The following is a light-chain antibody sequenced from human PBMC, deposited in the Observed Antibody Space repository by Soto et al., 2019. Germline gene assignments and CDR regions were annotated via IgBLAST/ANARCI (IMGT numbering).Light chain of an antibody. Sequence: QSALTQPASVSGSPGQSITISCTGTSSDVGPYDLVSWYQHHPGKVPKLIIYEATKWPSGVSHRFSGSKSGSTASLTISGLQAEDEADYYCCAFAYSRVVFGGGTKLTVL. CDR1: SSDVGPYDL. J-gene: IGLJ3*02. CDR3: CAFAYSRVV. V-gene: IGLV2-23*01. CDR2: EAT.